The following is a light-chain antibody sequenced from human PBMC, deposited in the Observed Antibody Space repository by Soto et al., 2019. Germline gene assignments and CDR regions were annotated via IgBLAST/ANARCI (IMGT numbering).Light chain of an antibody. CDR3: QRYNSAPRT. V-gene: IGKV1-27*01. CDR1: QGISNY. Sequence: DIQMTQSPSSLSGSVGDSVTITCRASQGISNYLAWYQQKAGKAPTLLIYAASTLHSGVPSRFSGSGSGSAFTLTISSLQPEDVATYYCQRYNSAPRTLGQGTKVDI. J-gene: IGKJ1*01. CDR2: AAS.